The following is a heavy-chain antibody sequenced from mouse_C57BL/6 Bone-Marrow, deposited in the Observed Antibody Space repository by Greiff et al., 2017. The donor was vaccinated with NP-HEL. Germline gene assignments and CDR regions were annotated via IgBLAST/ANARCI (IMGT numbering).Heavy chain of an antibody. CDR3: ARWRLRRAMDY. CDR1: GYAFSSSW. CDR2: IYPGDGDT. V-gene: IGHV1-82*01. J-gene: IGHJ4*01. Sequence: QVQLKESGPELVKPGASVKISCKASGYAFSSSWMNWVKQRPGKGLEWIGRIYPGDGDTNYNGKFKGKATLTADKSSSTAYMQLSSLTSEDSAVYFCARWRLRRAMDYWGQGTSVTVSS. D-gene: IGHD2-2*01.